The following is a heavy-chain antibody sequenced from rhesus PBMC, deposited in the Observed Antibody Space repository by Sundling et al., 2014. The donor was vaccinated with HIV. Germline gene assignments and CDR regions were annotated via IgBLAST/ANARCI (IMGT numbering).Heavy chain of an antibody. D-gene: IGHD2-21*01. CDR1: GGSISGGYG. CDR3: ARGPSGYCTGSGCYGLDYFDY. CDR2: IYGSSMTT. Sequence: QVQVQESGPGLVKPSETLSLTCAVSGGSISGGYGWSWIRQPPGKGLEWIGYIYGSSMTTNYNPSLKSRVTISKDTSKNLFSLKLSSVTAADTAVYYCARGPSGYCTGSGCYGLDYFDYWGQGVLVTVSS. J-gene: IGHJ4*01. V-gene: IGHV4S10*01.